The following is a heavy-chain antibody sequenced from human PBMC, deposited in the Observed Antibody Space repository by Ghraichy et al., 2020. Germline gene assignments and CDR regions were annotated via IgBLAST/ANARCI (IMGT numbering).Heavy chain of an antibody. D-gene: IGHD4-23*01. Sequence: MRWISAYNGNTIYAQKLQGRVTMTTDTSTSTVYMELRSLRSDDTAVYYCTRDGGYGGNSDYWGQGTLVHVYS. J-gene: IGHJ4*02. CDR2: ISAYNGNT. CDR3: TRDGGYGGNSDY. V-gene: IGHV1-18*01.